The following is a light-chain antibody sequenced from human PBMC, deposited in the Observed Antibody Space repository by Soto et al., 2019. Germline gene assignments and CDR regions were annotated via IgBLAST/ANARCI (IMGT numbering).Light chain of an antibody. J-gene: IGLJ1*01. CDR3: CSFSGNTTLYV. Sequence: QSALTQPRSVSGSPRQSVTISCTGTSSDVGGYDYVSWYQQHPGKAPKLIIYDVSERPSGVPDRFSGSKSGNTASLTISGLQSEDEADYYCCSFSGNTTLYVFGTGTKVTVL. CDR1: SSDVGGYDY. CDR2: DVS. V-gene: IGLV2-11*01.